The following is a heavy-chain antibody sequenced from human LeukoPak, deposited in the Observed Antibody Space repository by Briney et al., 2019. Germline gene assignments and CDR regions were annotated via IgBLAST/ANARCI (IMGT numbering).Heavy chain of an antibody. Sequence: SETLSLTCAVYGGSFSGYYWSWIRQPPGKGLEWIGEINHSGSTNYNPSLKSRVTISVDTSKNQFSLELSSVTAADTAVYYCASFSPRSAVAGTLSSVFGYWGQGTLVTVSS. CDR2: INHSGST. V-gene: IGHV4-34*01. CDR3: ASFSPRSAVAGTLSSVFGY. D-gene: IGHD6-19*01. CDR1: GGSFSGYY. J-gene: IGHJ4*02.